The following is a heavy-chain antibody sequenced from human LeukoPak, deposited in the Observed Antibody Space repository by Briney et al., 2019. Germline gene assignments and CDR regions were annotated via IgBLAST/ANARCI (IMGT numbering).Heavy chain of an antibody. V-gene: IGHV3-21*01. CDR1: GFTFSDYT. J-gene: IGHJ4*02. CDR3: ATNLFCASASCL. Sequence: GGSLRLSCAASGFTFSDYTMDWVRQAPGKGLEWLSSIGTAGNYIFYADSVQGRFTISRDNANDSLYLEMKSLRVEDTATYYCATNLFCASASCLWGQGTLVTVSS. CDR2: IGTAGNYI. D-gene: IGHD2-2*01.